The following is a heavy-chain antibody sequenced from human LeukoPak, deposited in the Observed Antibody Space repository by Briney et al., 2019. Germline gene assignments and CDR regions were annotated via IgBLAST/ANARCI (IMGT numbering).Heavy chain of an antibody. CDR2: INPRGGST. J-gene: IGHJ4*02. CDR3: ARGGGPGNYPFDF. CDR1: GYTFTTYY. D-gene: IGHD1-7*01. Sequence: ASVKVSCKASGYTFTTYYMHWVRQAPGQGLEWVGIINPRGGSTTYAQKFQRRVTMTRDTSTSTVYMELSSLKSDDTAVYFCARGGGPGNYPFDFWGQGTLVTVSS. V-gene: IGHV1-46*01.